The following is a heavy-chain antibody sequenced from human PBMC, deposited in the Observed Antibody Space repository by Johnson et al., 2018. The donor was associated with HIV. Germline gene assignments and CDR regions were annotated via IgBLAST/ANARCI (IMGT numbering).Heavy chain of an antibody. CDR2: ITYDGSNT. CDR1: GFTFSSYG. CDR3: VRSRGGEDAFDI. D-gene: IGHD2-21*01. V-gene: IGHV3-30*03. J-gene: IGHJ3*02. Sequence: QVQLVESGGGVVQPGRSLRLSCAASGFTFSSYGMHWVRQAPGKGLEWVAVITYDGSNTYYVDSVKGRFTISRDNSKNTLYLQMNSLRAEDTAGYYCVRSRGGEDAFDIWGQGTTVTVSS.